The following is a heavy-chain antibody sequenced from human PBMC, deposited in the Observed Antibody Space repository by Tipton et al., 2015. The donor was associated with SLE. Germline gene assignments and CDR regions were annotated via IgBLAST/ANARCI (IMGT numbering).Heavy chain of an antibody. Sequence: SLRLSCAASGFTFSSYEMNWVRQAPGKGLEWVSYISTTGTTIYYADSVKGRFTTSRDNSKETLYLQMNSLRSEDTAVYYCAKDRNYQFTVGSSYLDSWGQGTLVIVSS. CDR3: AKDRNYQFTVGSSYLDS. CDR1: GFTFSSYE. V-gene: IGHV3-48*03. D-gene: IGHD3-10*01. J-gene: IGHJ4*02. CDR2: ISTTGTTI.